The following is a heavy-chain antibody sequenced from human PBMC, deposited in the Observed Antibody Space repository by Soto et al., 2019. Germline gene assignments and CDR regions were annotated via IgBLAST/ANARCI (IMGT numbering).Heavy chain of an antibody. D-gene: IGHD6-6*01. V-gene: IGHV5-51*01. Sequence: PGESLKISCKCSGYSFTSYWIGWVLQMPGKGLEWMGIIYPGDSDTRYSPSFQGQVTISADKSISTAYLQWSSLKASDTAMYYCARCGRYSSSPKSYYYYYGMDVWGQGTTVTVSS. CDR1: GYSFTSYW. J-gene: IGHJ6*02. CDR3: ARCGRYSSSPKSYYYYYGMDV. CDR2: IYPGDSDT.